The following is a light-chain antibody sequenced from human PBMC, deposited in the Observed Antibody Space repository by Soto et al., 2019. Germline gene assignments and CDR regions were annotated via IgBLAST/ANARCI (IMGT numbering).Light chain of an antibody. J-gene: IGKJ1*01. V-gene: IGKV3-15*01. CDR3: QQYVNWPPT. CDR2: GAS. CDR1: QSVISH. Sequence: EIVMTQSPATLSVSPGERATLSCRASQSVISHLAWYQQKPGQAPSLLIYGASTRATGIPARFSGSGSGTEFTLTITSLQSEDFAVYYCQQYVNWPPTFGQGTKVEIK.